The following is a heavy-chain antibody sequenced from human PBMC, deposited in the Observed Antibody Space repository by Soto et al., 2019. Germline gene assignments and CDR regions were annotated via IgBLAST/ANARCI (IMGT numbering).Heavy chain of an antibody. CDR3: ARPSSGWSDFFDY. CDR2: MNPNSGGT. V-gene: IGHV1-2*04. J-gene: IGHJ4*02. CDR1: GYTFTGYY. D-gene: IGHD6-19*01. Sequence: ASVKVSCKASGYTFTGYYMHWVRQAPGQGLEWMGWMNPNSGGTNYAQKFQGWVTMTRDTSISTAYMELSRLRSEDTAVYYCARPSSGWSDFFDYWGQGTLVTVSS.